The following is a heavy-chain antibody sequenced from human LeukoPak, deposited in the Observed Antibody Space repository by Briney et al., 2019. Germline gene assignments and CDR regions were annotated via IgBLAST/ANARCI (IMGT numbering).Heavy chain of an antibody. Sequence: PGGSLRLSCAASGFTFSSYSMNWVRQAPGKGLEWVSYISSSSSTIYYADSVKGRFTISRDNAKNSLYLQMNSLRAEDTAVYYCAREPGDGYNAPLDYWGQGTLVTVSS. CDR3: AREPGDGYNAPLDY. CDR2: ISSSSSTI. V-gene: IGHV3-48*01. CDR1: GFTFSSYS. J-gene: IGHJ4*02. D-gene: IGHD5-24*01.